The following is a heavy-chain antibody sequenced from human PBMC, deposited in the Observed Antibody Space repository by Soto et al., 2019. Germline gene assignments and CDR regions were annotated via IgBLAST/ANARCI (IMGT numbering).Heavy chain of an antibody. J-gene: IGHJ3*02. D-gene: IGHD3-16*01. CDR3: ARDERTFGDGAFDI. CDR2: IYYSGST. CDR1: GGSISSYY. Sequence: SETLSLTCTVSGGSISSYYWSWIWQPPGKGLEWIGYIYYSGSTNYNPSLKSRVTISVDTSKNQFSLKLSSVTAADTAVYYCARDERTFGDGAFDIWGQGTMVTVSS. V-gene: IGHV4-59*01.